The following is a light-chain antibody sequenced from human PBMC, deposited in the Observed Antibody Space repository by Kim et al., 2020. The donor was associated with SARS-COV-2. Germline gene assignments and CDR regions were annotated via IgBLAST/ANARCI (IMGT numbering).Light chain of an antibody. CDR1: HNVDIS. Sequence: PGESATPPCRASHNVDISLAWYQQTPGPPPRLLIYDAAVRAAGTPDRFSGSGSGSDFTLTIGSVAPEDFAVYYCQQRGSWTSALTFGGGTKVDIK. CDR2: DAA. J-gene: IGKJ4*02. CDR3: QQRGSWTSALT. V-gene: IGKV3-11*01.